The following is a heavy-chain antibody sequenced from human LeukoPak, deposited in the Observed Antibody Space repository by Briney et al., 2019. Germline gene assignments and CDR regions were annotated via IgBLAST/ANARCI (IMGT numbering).Heavy chain of an antibody. D-gene: IGHD3-22*01. CDR3: GKVVDNYDTTGAFDI. J-gene: IGHJ3*02. CDR1: GFTFSSYG. V-gene: IGHV3-30*18. Sequence: GGFLRLSCAASGFTFSSYGMHWVRQAPGKGLEWVAVISYDGSNKYYVDSVKGRFTISRDNSKNTLYLQMNSLRAEDTAAYYCGKVVDNYDTTGAFDIWGQGTMVTVSS. CDR2: ISYDGSNK.